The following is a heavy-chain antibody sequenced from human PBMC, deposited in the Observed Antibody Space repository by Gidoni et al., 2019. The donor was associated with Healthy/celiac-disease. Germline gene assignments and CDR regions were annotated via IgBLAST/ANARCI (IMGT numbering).Heavy chain of an antibody. CDR3: AKDSRKYSSSWYYFDY. J-gene: IGHJ4*02. CDR2: ISGSGGST. D-gene: IGHD6-13*01. V-gene: IGHV3-23*01. Sequence: EVQLLESGGGLLQPGGSLRLSCAAYGFTFSSYAMSWVRQAPGKGLEWVSAISGSGGSTYYADAVKVRFTISRDNSKNTLDLQMNSLRAEDTAVYYCAKDSRKYSSSWYYFDYWCQGTLVTVSS. CDR1: GFTFSSYA.